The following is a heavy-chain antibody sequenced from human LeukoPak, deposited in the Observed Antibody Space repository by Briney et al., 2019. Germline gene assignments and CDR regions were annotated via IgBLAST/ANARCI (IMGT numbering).Heavy chain of an antibody. Sequence: GGTLRLSCAASGFTFSNSGMNWVRQAPGKGLEWVSTISGSGDSTYYADSVKGRFTISRDNSKNTLYLQMNSLRAEDTAVYYCATGSLGYSSSSSDNWGQGTLVTVSS. V-gene: IGHV3-23*01. CDR3: ATGSLGYSSSSSDN. D-gene: IGHD6-13*01. J-gene: IGHJ1*01. CDR2: ISGSGDST. CDR1: GFTFSNSG.